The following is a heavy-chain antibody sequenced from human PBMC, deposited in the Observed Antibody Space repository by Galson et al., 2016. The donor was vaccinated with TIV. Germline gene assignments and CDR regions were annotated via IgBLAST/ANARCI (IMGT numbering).Heavy chain of an antibody. CDR2: IYYTGSS. CDR3: ARVKLQLPNWFDP. D-gene: IGHD1-1*01. V-gene: IGHV4-39*07. J-gene: IGHJ5*02. CDR1: GDSISNSRYY. Sequence: LSLTRTVSGDSISNSRYYWGWIRQSPGKGLEWIATIYYTGSSYYNPNPSLNSRVTISVDTSRNHFSLKVTSVTAADTAVYFCARVKLQLPNWFDPWGQGTLVTVSS.